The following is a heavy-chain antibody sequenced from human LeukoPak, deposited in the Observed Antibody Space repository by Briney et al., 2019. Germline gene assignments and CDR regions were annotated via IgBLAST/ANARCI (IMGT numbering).Heavy chain of an antibody. V-gene: IGHV1-69*13. J-gene: IGHJ4*02. CDR3: ARANYYDSSGYFYYFDY. D-gene: IGHD3-22*01. Sequence: SVKLSCKASGGTFSSYAISWVRQAPGQGLEWMGGIIPIFGTANYAQKFQGRVTITADESTSTAYMELSSLSSEDPAAYYCARANYYDSSGYFYYFDYWGQGTLVTVSS. CDR1: GGTFSSYA. CDR2: IIPIFGTA.